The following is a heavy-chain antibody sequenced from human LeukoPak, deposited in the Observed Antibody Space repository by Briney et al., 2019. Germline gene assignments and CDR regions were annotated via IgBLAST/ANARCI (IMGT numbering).Heavy chain of an antibody. CDR1: GSTFSSYA. Sequence: PGGSLRLSCAASGSTFSSYAMSWVRQAPGKGLEWVSAISASNPNTYYADSVKGRFTISRDNSKNTLYLQMNSLRADDTAVYYCAKTIVRGVTKYYFDYWGQGTLLTVSS. CDR2: ISASNPNT. J-gene: IGHJ4*02. V-gene: IGHV3-23*01. CDR3: AKTIVRGVTKYYFDY. D-gene: IGHD3-10*01.